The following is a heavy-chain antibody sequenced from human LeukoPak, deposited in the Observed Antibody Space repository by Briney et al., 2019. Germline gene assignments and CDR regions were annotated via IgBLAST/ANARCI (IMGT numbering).Heavy chain of an antibody. CDR1: GFALSSHW. Sequence: QTGGSLRLSCAASGFALSSHWMTWVRQVPGREPEWVANVNRDGSETYYLDSVKGRFTISKDNAKNSLYLQMNSLRAEDTALYHCARNNGMDVWGQGTTVIVSS. V-gene: IGHV3-7*03. J-gene: IGHJ6*02. CDR3: ARNNGMDV. CDR2: VNRDGSET.